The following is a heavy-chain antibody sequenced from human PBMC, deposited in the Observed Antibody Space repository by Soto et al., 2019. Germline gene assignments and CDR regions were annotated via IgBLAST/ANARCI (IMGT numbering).Heavy chain of an antibody. CDR1: GGTFSSYA. J-gene: IGHJ4*02. V-gene: IGHV1-69*12. CDR3: AAPYSTGSYHNGFDY. D-gene: IGHD3-10*01. CDR2: IIPIFGTA. Sequence: QVQLVQSGAEVKKPGSSVKVSCKASGGTFSSYAISWVRQAPGQGLEWMGGIIPIFGTANYAQKFQGRVTITAHESTRTAYMERSSLRSQDTAVYYCAAPYSTGSYHNGFDYWGQGTLVTVSS.